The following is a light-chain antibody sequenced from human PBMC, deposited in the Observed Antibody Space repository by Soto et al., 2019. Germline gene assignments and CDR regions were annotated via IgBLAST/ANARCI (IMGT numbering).Light chain of an antibody. J-gene: IGKJ5*01. Sequence: IQMTQSPSSLSASVGDRVTISCRASQGIGNALGWYQQKPGKAPNLLIYAAYTLQSGVPSRFSGSGSGTEFSLTITSLQPEDFATYYCQYLNGAPTITFGQGTRLEIK. CDR1: QGIGNA. CDR3: QYLNGAPTIT. CDR2: AAY. V-gene: IGKV1-17*01.